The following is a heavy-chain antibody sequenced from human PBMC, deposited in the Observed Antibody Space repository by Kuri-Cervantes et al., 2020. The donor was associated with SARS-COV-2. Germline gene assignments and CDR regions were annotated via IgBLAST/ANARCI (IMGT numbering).Heavy chain of an antibody. CDR2: ISDNGDTT. CDR1: GFTFSSYA. Sequence: GESLKISCAASGFTFSSYAMSWVRQTPGMGLEWVSSISDNGDTTYYTDSVKGRSTISRDNSKNTLYLQMNSLRAEDTAVYYCAKPLSGYYYYYYGMDVWGQGTTVTVSS. CDR3: AKPLSGYYYYYYGMDV. V-gene: IGHV3-23*01. J-gene: IGHJ6*02. D-gene: IGHD3-16*02.